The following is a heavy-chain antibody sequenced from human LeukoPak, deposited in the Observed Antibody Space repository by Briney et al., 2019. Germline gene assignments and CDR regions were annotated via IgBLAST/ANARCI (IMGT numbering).Heavy chain of an antibody. J-gene: IGHJ4*02. CDR3: AYAVGDYDSFDY. CDR1: GYSFTSYW. D-gene: IGHD3-22*01. Sequence: TPGESLKISCKGSGYSFTSYWITWVRQMPGKGLEWMGTIDPSDSYTNYSPSFQGHVTISADKSISTACLQWSSLKASDTAMYHCAYAVGDYDSFDYWGQGTLVTVSS. CDR2: IDPSDSYT. V-gene: IGHV5-10-1*01.